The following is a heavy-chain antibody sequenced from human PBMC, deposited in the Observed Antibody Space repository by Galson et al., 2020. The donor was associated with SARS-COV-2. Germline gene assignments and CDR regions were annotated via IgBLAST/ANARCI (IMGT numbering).Heavy chain of an antibody. J-gene: IGHJ6*02. D-gene: IGHD3-22*01. CDR3: ARGAHYYDNKWGYYGVDV. CDR2: IYSNGST. V-gene: IGHV4-4*07. CDR1: GGSINTYY. Sequence: ETSATLSLTCTVSGGSINTYYWTWFRQSAGKGLAWIGRIYSNGSTNYNPSLKSRVTMSVDTSKNRFSLRLTSLTAADTAVYYCARGAHYYDNKWGYYGVDVWGQGTTVTVSS.